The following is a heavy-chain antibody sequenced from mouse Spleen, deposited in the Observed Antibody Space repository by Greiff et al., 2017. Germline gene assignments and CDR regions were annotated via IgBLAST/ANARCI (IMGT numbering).Heavy chain of an antibody. CDR1: GYTFTSYW. CDR2: IHPNSGST. J-gene: IGHJ2*01. CDR3: ARPNYYGSNFDY. D-gene: IGHD1-1*01. Sequence: QVQLQQPGAELVKPGASVKLSCKASGYTFTSYWMHWVKQRPGQGLEWIGMIHPNSGSTNYNEKFKSKATLTVDKSSSTAYMQLSSLKSEDSAVYYCARPNYYGSNFDYWGQGTTLTVSS. V-gene: IGHV1-64*01.